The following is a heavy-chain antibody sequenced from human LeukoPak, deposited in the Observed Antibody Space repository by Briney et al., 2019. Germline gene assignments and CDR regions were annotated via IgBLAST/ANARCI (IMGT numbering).Heavy chain of an antibody. CDR1: VFLFSIYG. V-gene: IGHV3-33*01. CDR3: ARDPSTMIVPAMAFYI. Sequence: QSGGSLRLSCAACVFLFSIYGLQCVREARGKGLEWVAVIWYDGSNKYYADSVEGRFTISRDNSKNTLYLQMNSLRAEDTAVYYCARDPSTMIVPAMAFYIWGQGTMVTVSS. J-gene: IGHJ3*02. CDR2: IWYDGSNK. D-gene: IGHD3-22*01.